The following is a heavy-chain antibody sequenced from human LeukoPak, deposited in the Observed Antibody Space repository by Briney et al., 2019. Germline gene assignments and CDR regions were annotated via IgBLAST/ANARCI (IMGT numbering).Heavy chain of an antibody. V-gene: IGHV4-59*08. CDR1: GCSISSSY. CDR2: ISYSGRT. Sequence: PSETLSLTCIVSGCSISSSYWSWIRQPPGKGLEWIGYISYSGRTNYNPSLKSRVTISVDTSKNQFSLRLSSVTAADTAVYYCARTYYYDSSGYYSSFYYYYMDVWGKGTTVTVAS. J-gene: IGHJ6*03. D-gene: IGHD3-22*01. CDR3: ARTYYYDSSGYYSSFYYYYMDV.